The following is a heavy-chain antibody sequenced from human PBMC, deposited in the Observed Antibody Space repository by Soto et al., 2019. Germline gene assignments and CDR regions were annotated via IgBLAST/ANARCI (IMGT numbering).Heavy chain of an antibody. J-gene: IGHJ6*03. CDR2: IIPIQGKA. D-gene: IGHD2-21*01. Sequence: QVQLVQSGAELKKPGSSVKVSCEASGGSFTSYSFTWVRQAPGQGLEWMGRIIPIQGKANYALKFQDRVTITADRSTRTFYMELTSLRPEDTALYFCAKSLLFVDHGYMDVWGKGTTVTVSS. CDR3: AKSLLFVDHGYMDV. V-gene: IGHV1-69*02. CDR1: GGSFTSYS.